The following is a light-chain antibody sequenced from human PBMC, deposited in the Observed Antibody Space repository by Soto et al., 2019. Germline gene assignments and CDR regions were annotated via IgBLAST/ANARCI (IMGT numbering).Light chain of an antibody. Sequence: EILMTQSPGTLSLSPGERATLSCRASESVSNNYLAWYQQKPGQAPRLLIYRASTRATGIPARFSGSGSGTEFTLTISSLQSEDFAAYYCQQYNNWPKMFGQGTKVDIK. CDR1: ESVSNN. V-gene: IGKV3-15*01. CDR3: QQYNNWPKM. CDR2: RAS. J-gene: IGKJ1*01.